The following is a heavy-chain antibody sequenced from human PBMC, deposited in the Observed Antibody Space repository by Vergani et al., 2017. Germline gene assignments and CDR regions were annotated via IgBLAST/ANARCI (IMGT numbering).Heavy chain of an antibody. D-gene: IGHD2-8*01. CDR1: GFTFSNAW. CDR2: IKSKPNGETT. CDR3: ARGYCTNSICRGKVDS. Sequence: EMQLVESGGGLVKPGGSLRLSCAASGFTFSNAWMSWVRQAPGKGLEWIGRIKSKPNGETTDYGAPVKGRFIISRDDSKNMLYLQMNSLKAEDTAVYYCARGYCTNSICRGKVDSWGQGTLVTVSS. J-gene: IGHJ4*02. V-gene: IGHV3-15*01.